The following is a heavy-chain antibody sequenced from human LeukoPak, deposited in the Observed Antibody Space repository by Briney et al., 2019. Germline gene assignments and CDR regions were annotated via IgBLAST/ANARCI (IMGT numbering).Heavy chain of an antibody. CDR1: GFTFSSYW. J-gene: IGHJ6*02. CDR3: ARDGYYYGSGRNGMDV. D-gene: IGHD3-10*01. Sequence: PGGSLRLSCAASGFTFSSYWMHWVRQAPGKGLVWVSRINSDGSSTNYADSVKGRFTISRDNAKNTLYLQMNSLRAEDTAVYYCARDGYYYGSGRNGMDVWGQGTTVTVSS. CDR2: INSDGSST. V-gene: IGHV3-74*01.